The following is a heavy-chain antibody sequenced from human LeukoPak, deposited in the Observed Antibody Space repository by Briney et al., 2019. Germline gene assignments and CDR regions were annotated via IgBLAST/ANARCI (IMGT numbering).Heavy chain of an antibody. J-gene: IGHJ4*02. CDR1: GFTFSDYY. Sequence: SLXXXCAASGFTFSDYYMSWIRQAPGKGLEYVSLISSSGSTKYYADSVKGRFTISRDNAKNTLYLQMNSLRAEDTAVYYCARGLSGFASSLGYWGQGALVTVSA. CDR2: ISSSGSTK. D-gene: IGHD2-2*01. CDR3: ARGLSGFASSLGY. V-gene: IGHV3-11*04.